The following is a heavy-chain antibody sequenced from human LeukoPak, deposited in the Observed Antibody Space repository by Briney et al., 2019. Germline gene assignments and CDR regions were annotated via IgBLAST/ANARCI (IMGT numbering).Heavy chain of an antibody. V-gene: IGHV1-69*04. Sequence: ASVKVSCKASGGTFSSYAISWVRQAPGQGLEWMGRIIPILGIANYAQKFQGRVTITADKSTSTAYMELSSLRSEDTAVYYCARDGDGGNSDYWGQGTLVTVSS. J-gene: IGHJ4*02. D-gene: IGHD4-23*01. CDR1: GGTFSSYA. CDR3: ARDGDGGNSDY. CDR2: IIPILGIA.